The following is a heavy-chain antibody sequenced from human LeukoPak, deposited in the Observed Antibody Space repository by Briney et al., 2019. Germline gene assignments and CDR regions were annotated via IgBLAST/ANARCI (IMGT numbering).Heavy chain of an antibody. V-gene: IGHV1-46*01. CDR2: INPSGGST. D-gene: IGHD3-22*01. CDR1: GYTFTSYY. Sequence: ASVKVSCKASGYTFTSYYMHWVRQAPGQGLEWMGIINPSGGSTSYAQKFQGRVTMTRDTSTSTVYMELSSLRSEDTAVYYCARGIGYYDSSGPNWFDPWGQETLVTVSS. CDR3: ARGIGYYDSSGPNWFDP. J-gene: IGHJ5*02.